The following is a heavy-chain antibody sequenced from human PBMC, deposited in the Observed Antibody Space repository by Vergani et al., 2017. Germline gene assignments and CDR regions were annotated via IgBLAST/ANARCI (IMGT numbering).Heavy chain of an antibody. D-gene: IGHD3-22*01. CDR1: GFTFSSYA. Sequence: EVQLLESGGGLVQPGGSLRLSCAASGFTFSSYAMSWVRQAPGKGLEWVSYISSSGSTIYYADSVKGRFTISRDNAKNSLYLQMNSLRAEDTAVYYCARVFGVITLDGMDVWGQGTTVTVSS. V-gene: IGHV3-48*04. CDR2: ISSSGSTI. CDR3: ARVFGVITLDGMDV. J-gene: IGHJ6*02.